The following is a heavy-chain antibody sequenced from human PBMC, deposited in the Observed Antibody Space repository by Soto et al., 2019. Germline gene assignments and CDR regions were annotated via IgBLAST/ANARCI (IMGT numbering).Heavy chain of an antibody. J-gene: IGHJ5*02. D-gene: IGHD3-3*01. V-gene: IGHV4-31*03. CDR3: ARLGITIFGVANWFDP. Sequence: SETLSLTCTVSGGPISSGGYYWSWIHQHPGKGLEWIGYIYYSGSTYYNPSLKSRVTISVDTSKNQFSLKLSSVTAADTAVYYCARLGITIFGVANWFDPWGQGTLVTVSS. CDR2: IYYSGST. CDR1: GGPISSGGYY.